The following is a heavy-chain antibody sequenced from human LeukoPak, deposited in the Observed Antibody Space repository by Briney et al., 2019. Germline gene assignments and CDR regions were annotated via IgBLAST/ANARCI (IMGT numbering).Heavy chain of an antibody. CDR3: ARVPPAFGMDV. CDR2: INPNSGGT. J-gene: IGHJ6*02. D-gene: IGHD3-3*02. Sequence: GASVTVSCKASGYTFINYDIHWVRQAPGQGLAWVGWINPNSGGTNYAQKFQGRVTMTRDTSISTAYMELSRLRSDDTAVYYCARVPPAFGMDVWGQGTTVTVSS. CDR1: GYTFINYD. V-gene: IGHV1-2*02.